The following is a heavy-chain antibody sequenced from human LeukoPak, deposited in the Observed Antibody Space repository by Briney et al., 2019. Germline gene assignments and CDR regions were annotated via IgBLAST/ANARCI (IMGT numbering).Heavy chain of an antibody. CDR2: TYYSGST. J-gene: IGHJ5*02. V-gene: IGHV4-59*01. CDR3: ATEIVDGGFDP. D-gene: IGHD2-15*01. Sequence: SETLSLTCTVSGGSISSYYWSWIRQPPGKGLEWIGYTYYSGSTNYNPSLKSRVTISVDTSKNQFSLKLSSVTAADTAVYYCATEIVDGGFDPWGQGTLVTVSS. CDR1: GGSISSYY.